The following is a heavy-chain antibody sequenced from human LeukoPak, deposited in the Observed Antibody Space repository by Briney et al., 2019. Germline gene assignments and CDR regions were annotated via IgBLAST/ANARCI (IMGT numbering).Heavy chain of an antibody. CDR2: INPNSGVT. J-gene: IGHJ4*02. V-gene: IGHV1-2*02. Sequence: ASVKVSCKASGYTFTGYYMHWVRQAPGQGLEWMGWINPNSGVTNYAQKFQGRVTMTRDTSISTAYMGLSRLRSDDTAVYYCAPVRGGDYFDYWGQGTLVTVSS. D-gene: IGHD2-2*01. CDR1: GYTFTGYY. CDR3: APVRGGDYFDY.